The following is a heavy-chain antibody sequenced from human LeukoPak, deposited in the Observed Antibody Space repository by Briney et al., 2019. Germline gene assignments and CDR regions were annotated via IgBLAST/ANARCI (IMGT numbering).Heavy chain of an antibody. D-gene: IGHD3-9*01. CDR3: ARGLGDYNTDWFPVSGY. CDR1: GGTFSSYA. CDR2: MNPGNGDT. J-gene: IGHJ4*02. Sequence: ASVKVSCKASGGTFSSYAISWVRQAPGQGLEWMGWMNPGNGDTAYAQKFQGRVTMTRDTSMSTAYMELNNLGSGDTAIYYCARGLGDYNTDWFPVSGYWGQGTPVTVSS. V-gene: IGHV1-8*02.